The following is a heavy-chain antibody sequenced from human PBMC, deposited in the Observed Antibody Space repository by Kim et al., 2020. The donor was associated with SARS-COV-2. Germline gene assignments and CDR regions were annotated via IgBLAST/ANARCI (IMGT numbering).Heavy chain of an antibody. J-gene: IGHJ3*02. Sequence: SVKGRFTISRDNSKNTLYLQMNSLRAEDTAVYYCARATTDYGGNSNAFDIWGQGTMVTVSS. D-gene: IGHD4-17*01. CDR3: ARATTDYGGNSNAFDI. V-gene: IGHV3-66*01.